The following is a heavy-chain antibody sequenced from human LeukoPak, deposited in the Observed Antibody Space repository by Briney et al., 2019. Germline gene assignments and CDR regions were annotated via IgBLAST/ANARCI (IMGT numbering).Heavy chain of an antibody. CDR1: GCTFSSYA. CDR2: VSGSDDST. Sequence: GGSLRLSCAASGCTFSSYAMTWVRQAPGKGLEWVSAVSGSDDSTYYADSVKGRFSISRDNSKNTLCLQMNSLRADDTAVYYCAKSLRAYSYGYFDYWGQGTLLTVSS. CDR3: AKSLRAYSYGYFDY. V-gene: IGHV3-23*01. D-gene: IGHD5-18*01. J-gene: IGHJ4*02.